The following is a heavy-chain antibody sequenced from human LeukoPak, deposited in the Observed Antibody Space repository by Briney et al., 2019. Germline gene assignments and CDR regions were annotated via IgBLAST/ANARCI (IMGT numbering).Heavy chain of an antibody. D-gene: IGHD2/OR15-2a*01. CDR2: IGSHSTFT. V-gene: IGHV1-2*02. CDR3: VREGEGPLSKDFDY. CDR1: GVTFTDHY. J-gene: IGHJ4*02. Sequence: GASLKVSCKSSGVTFTDHYIHWGRQGPGQRLEWMGYIGSHSTFTSSPQEFQGRVTMTRDASMSTAYMELTRLTSDDTAVYYCVREGEGPLSKDFDYWGQGTLVTVSS.